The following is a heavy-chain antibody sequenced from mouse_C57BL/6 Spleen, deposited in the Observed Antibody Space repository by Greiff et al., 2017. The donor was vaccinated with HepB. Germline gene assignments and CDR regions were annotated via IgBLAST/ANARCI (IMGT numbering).Heavy chain of an antibody. J-gene: IGHJ3*01. Sequence: EVQLQQSGPELVKPGASVKISCKASGYTFTDYYMNWVKQSHGKSLEWIGDINPNNGGTSYNQKFKGKATLTVDKSSSTAYMELRSLTSEDSAVYYCAREGTAQALAYWGQGTLVTVSA. V-gene: IGHV1-26*01. CDR1: GYTFTDYY. D-gene: IGHD3-2*02. CDR2: INPNNGGT. CDR3: AREGTAQALAY.